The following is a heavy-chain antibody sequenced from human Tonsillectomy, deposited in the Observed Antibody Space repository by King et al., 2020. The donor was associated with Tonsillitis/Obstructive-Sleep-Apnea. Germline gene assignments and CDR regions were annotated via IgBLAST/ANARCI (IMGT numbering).Heavy chain of an antibody. D-gene: IGHD2-8*01. CDR3: AREGAVMNAFDI. J-gene: IGHJ3*02. Sequence: QLQESGPGLVKPSETLSLTCTVSGGSLSSYYWSWIRQPPGKGLEWIGYIYYSGGTKYNPSLKSRVNISVDTSKNQFSLNLSSVTAADTAVYYCAREGAVMNAFDIWGQGTMVTVS. CDR2: IYYSGGT. V-gene: IGHV4-59*01. CDR1: GGSLSSYY.